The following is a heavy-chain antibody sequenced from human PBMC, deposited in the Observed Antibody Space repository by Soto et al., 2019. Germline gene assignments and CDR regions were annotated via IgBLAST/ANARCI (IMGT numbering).Heavy chain of an antibody. Sequence: SETLSLTCTVSGGSISSGDYYWSWIRQPPGKGLEWIGYIYYSGSTYYNPSLKSRVTISVDTSKNQFSLKQTPVTAADTAVYYCARALIQLWPHYYYGMDVWGQGTTVTVSS. CDR2: IYYSGST. D-gene: IGHD5-18*01. V-gene: IGHV4-30-4*01. CDR1: GGSISSGDYY. CDR3: ARALIQLWPHYYYGMDV. J-gene: IGHJ6*02.